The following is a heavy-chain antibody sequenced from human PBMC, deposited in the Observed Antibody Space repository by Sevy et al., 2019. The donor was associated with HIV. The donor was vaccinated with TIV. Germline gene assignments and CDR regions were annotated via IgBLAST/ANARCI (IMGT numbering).Heavy chain of an antibody. CDR2: ISHSGST. V-gene: IGHV4-38-2*01. CDR3: ARVWSGSTYYYYYGLDV. J-gene: IGHJ6*02. CDR1: GYSISSGYY. Sequence: SETLSLTCVVSGYSISSGYYWGWIRQPPGKGLEWIGSISHSGSTYYNPSLKSRVTISVDTSKNQFSLKLSSVTAADTAVYYCARVWSGSTYYYYYGLDVRGQGTTVTVSS. D-gene: IGHD1-26*01.